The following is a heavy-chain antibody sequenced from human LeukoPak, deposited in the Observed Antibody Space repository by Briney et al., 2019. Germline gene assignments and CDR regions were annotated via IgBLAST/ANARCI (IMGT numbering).Heavy chain of an antibody. CDR3: ARAQGSYYYDSSGYSDY. J-gene: IGHJ4*02. D-gene: IGHD3-22*01. Sequence: GGSLRLSCAASGFTFSRSAMHWVRQAPGKGLEWVAIISYDGGNKYYTDSVKGRFTISRDNAKNSLYLQMNSLRAEDTAVYYCARAQGSYYYDSSGYSDYWGQGTLVTVSS. CDR1: GFTFSRSA. CDR2: ISYDGGNK. V-gene: IGHV3-30*04.